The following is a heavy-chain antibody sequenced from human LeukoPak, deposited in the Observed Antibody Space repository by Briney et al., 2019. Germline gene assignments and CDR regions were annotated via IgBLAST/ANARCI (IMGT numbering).Heavy chain of an antibody. D-gene: IGHD6-13*01. J-gene: IGHJ4*02. CDR3: ASARIAAAGTEMLFDY. CDR2: ISAYNGNA. Sequence: ASVKVSCKASGYTFTSYGISWVRQAPGQGLEWMGWISAYNGNANYAQKLQGRVTMTTDTSTSTAYMELRSLRSDDTAVYYCASARIAAAGTEMLFDYWGQGTLVTVSS. CDR1: GYTFTSYG. V-gene: IGHV1-18*01.